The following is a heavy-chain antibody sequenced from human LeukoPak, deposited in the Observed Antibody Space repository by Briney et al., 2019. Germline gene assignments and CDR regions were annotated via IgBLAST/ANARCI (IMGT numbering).Heavy chain of an antibody. CDR1: GGSFSGYY. V-gene: IGHV4-34*01. CDR2: INHSGST. J-gene: IGHJ3*02. CDR3: ARGLPAARRGAFDI. Sequence: SETLSLTCAVYGGSFSGYYWSWIRQPPGKGLEWIGEINHSGSTNYNPSLKSRVTISVDTSKNQFSLKLSSVTAADTAVYYCARGLPAARRGAFDIWGQGIMVTVSS. D-gene: IGHD2-2*01.